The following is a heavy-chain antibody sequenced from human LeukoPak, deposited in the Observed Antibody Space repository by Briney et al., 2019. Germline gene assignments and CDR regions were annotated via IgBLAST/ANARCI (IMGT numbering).Heavy chain of an antibody. CDR3: ARAIAVAGTTPNHQFQH. V-gene: IGHV3-21*01. Sequence: GGSLRLSCAASGFTFSSYSMNWVRQAPGKGLEWVSSISSSSSYIYYADSVKGRFTISRDNAKNSLYLQMNSLRAEDTAVYYCARAIAVAGTTPNHQFQHWGQGTLVTVSS. CDR2: ISSSSSYI. CDR1: GFTFSSYS. J-gene: IGHJ1*01. D-gene: IGHD6-19*01.